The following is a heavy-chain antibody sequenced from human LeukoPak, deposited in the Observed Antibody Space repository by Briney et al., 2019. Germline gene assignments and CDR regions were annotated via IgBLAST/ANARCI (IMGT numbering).Heavy chain of an antibody. D-gene: IGHD6-6*01. CDR3: ARVSSFYYYYMDV. CDR2: ISSGGSSI. J-gene: IGHJ6*03. CDR1: GFTFNNYE. Sequence: GGSLRLSCAASGFTFNNYEMYWVRQAPGKGLEWVSYISSGGSSIYYADSVKGRFTISRDNAKDSLYVQMNSLRAEDTAVYYCARVSSFYYYYMDVWGKGTTVTVSS. V-gene: IGHV3-48*03.